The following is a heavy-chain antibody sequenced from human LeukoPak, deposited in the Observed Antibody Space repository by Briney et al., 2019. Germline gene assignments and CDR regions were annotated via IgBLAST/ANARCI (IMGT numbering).Heavy chain of an antibody. D-gene: IGHD3-16*02. Sequence: GGSLRLSCAASSFTFSNYAMGWVRQGPGKGLEWVSAITGSGDYTDYADSVKGRFTISRDNSKNTLYLQMNSLRAEDTAVYFCAREEHYRRYFALWGRGTLVTVSS. CDR3: AREEHYRRYFAL. CDR1: SFTFSNYA. J-gene: IGHJ2*01. CDR2: ITGSGDYT. V-gene: IGHV3-23*01.